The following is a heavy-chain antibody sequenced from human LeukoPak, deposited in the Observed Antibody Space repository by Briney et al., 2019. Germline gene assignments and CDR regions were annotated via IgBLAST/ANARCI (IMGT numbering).Heavy chain of an antibody. D-gene: IGHD3-22*01. CDR3: ARRRWHDSNLFDY. J-gene: IGHJ4*02. V-gene: IGHV4-39*01. CDR2: IYYSGST. CDR1: GGSISSSSYY. Sequence: PSETLSLTCTVSGGSISSSSYYWGWIRQPPGKGLEWIGSIYYSGSTYYNPSLKSRVTISVDTSKNQFSLKLSSVTAADTAVYYCARRRWHDSNLFDYWGQGTLVTVSS.